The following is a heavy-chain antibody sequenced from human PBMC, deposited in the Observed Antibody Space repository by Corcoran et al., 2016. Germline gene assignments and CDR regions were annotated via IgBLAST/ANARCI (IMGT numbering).Heavy chain of an antibody. J-gene: IGHJ5*02. V-gene: IGHV1-69*01. CDR3: AREGVVTMVRGAPRFDP. D-gene: IGHD3-10*01. Sequence: QVQLVQSGAEVKKPGSSVKVSCKASGGTFSSYAISWVRQAPGQGLEWMGGIIPIFGTANYAQKFQGRVTITADESTSTAYMELSSLRSEDTAVYYCAREGVVTMVRGAPRFDPWGQGTLVTVSS. CDR1: GGTFSSYA. CDR2: IIPIFGTA.